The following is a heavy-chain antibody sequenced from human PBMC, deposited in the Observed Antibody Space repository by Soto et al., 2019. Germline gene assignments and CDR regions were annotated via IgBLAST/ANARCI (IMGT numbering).Heavy chain of an antibody. V-gene: IGHV1-46*01. CDR1: GYTFTSYY. CDR2: INPSGGST. D-gene: IGHD4-4*01. Sequence: ASVKVSCKASGYTFTSYYMHWVRQAPGQGLEWMGIINPSGGSTSYAQKFQGRVTMTRDTSTSTVYMELSSLRSEDTAVYYCARGGNLDGYSNYDLFDPWGQGTLVTVSS. CDR3: ARGGNLDGYSNYDLFDP. J-gene: IGHJ5*02.